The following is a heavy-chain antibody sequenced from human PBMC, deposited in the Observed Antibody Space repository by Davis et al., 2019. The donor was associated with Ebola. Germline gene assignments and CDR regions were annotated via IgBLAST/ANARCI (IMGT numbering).Heavy chain of an antibody. CDR3: AREGVSSGRAGSFDY. Sequence: GESLKISCLVSGIDFGTSIMHWVRQAPGKGLEWVALFPIDGGYKQYGDAVKGRFTISRDVSKNTVSLQMNSLRADDTAVYYCAREGVSSGRAGSFDYWGQGVLVTVSS. D-gene: IGHD6-19*01. J-gene: IGHJ4*02. V-gene: IGHV3-30-3*01. CDR2: FPIDGGYK. CDR1: GIDFGTSI.